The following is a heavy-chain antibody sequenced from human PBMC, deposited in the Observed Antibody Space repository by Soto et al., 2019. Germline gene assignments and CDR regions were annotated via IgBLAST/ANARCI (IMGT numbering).Heavy chain of an antibody. D-gene: IGHD3-3*01. J-gene: IGHJ4*02. Sequence: PGGSLRLSCAASGFSFGDYWMSWVRQAPGKGPEWVAHMKKDGSEKYYVDSVKGRFSVSRDNSKNSLYLQMDSLRAEDTAVYYCAKLGSGYYTGLYFDYWGQGTLVTVSS. CDR3: AKLGSGYYTGLYFDY. CDR1: GFSFGDYW. V-gene: IGHV3-7*03. CDR2: MKKDGSEK.